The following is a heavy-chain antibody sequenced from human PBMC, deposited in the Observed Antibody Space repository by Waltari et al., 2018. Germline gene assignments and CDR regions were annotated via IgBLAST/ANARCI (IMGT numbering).Heavy chain of an antibody. V-gene: IGHV4-34*01. CDR1: GGSFSGYY. CDR2: INHRGST. D-gene: IGHD1-7*01. Sequence: QVQLQQWGAGLLKPSETLSLTCAVYGGSFSGYYWSWIRQPPGKGLEWIGEINHRGSTNDNPSLKSRVTISVDTSKNQFSLKLSSVTAADTAVYYCARERGNWNYGPATFDYWGQGTLVTVSS. CDR3: ARERGNWNYGPATFDY. J-gene: IGHJ4*02.